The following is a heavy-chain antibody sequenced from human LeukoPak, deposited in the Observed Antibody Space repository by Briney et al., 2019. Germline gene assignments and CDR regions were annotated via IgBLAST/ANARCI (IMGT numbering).Heavy chain of an antibody. CDR3: ARGGPYCSGGSCSDY. V-gene: IGHV4-59*08. CDR2: LYYTGST. CDR1: GGSISSYF. Sequence: PSETLSLTCTVSGGSISSYFWSWIRQPPGKGLEWIGYLYYTGSTNYNPSLKSRVTISVDTSKGQFSLKLSSATAADTAVDYCARGGPYCSGGSCSDYWGQGILVTVSS. D-gene: IGHD2-15*01. J-gene: IGHJ4*02.